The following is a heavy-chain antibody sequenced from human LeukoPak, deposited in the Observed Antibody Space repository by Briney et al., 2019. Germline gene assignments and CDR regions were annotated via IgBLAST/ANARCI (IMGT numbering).Heavy chain of an antibody. CDR2: IYYGGST. CDR1: GGSISSSSYY. V-gene: IGHV4-39*07. J-gene: IGHJ6*03. D-gene: IGHD5-18*01. CDR3: AREAGTFDDTAMVPHYYYMDV. Sequence: SETLSLTCTVSGGSISSSSYYWGWIRQPPGKGLEWIGSIYYGGSTYYNPSLKSRVTISVDTSKNQFSLKLSSVTAADTAVYYCAREAGTFDDTAMVPHYYYMDVWGKGTTVTISS.